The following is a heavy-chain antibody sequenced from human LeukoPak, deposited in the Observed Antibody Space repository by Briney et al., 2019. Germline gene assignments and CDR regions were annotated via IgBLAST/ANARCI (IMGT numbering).Heavy chain of an antibody. CDR3: VRGTGY. J-gene: IGHJ4*02. Sequence: GGSLRLSCSVSGFTFSTYVMHWDRQAPGKGLEYVSAISSNGDNTYYADSVKGRFTISRDNSKNTLYLQMSSLRADDTAVYYCVRGTGYWGQGALVTVSS. V-gene: IGHV3-64D*06. CDR2: ISSNGDNT. CDR1: GFTFSTYV.